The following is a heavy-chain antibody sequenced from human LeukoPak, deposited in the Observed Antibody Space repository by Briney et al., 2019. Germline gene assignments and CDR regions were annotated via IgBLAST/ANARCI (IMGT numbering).Heavy chain of an antibody. CDR3: AKSPSTEMATIGDY. D-gene: IGHD5-24*01. Sequence: GGSLRLSCAASGFTFSSYAMSWVRQAPGKGLEWVSAISGSGGSTYYADSVKGRFTISRDNSKNTLYLQMNSLRAEDTVVYYCAKSPSTEMATIGDYWGQGTLVTVSS. V-gene: IGHV3-23*01. CDR2: ISGSGGST. J-gene: IGHJ4*02. CDR1: GFTFSSYA.